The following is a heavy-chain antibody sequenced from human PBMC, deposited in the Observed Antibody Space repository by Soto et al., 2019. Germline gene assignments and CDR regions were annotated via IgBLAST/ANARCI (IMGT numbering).Heavy chain of an antibody. CDR3: ARTYYDSSGYYGDFDY. D-gene: IGHD3-22*01. J-gene: IGHJ4*02. CDR1: GFTFSSYS. CDR2: ISSSSSYI. V-gene: IGHV3-21*01. Sequence: GGSLRLSCAASGFTFSSYSMNWVRQAPGKGLEWVSSISSSSSYIYYADSVKGRFTISRDNTKNSLCLQMNSLRAEDTAVYYCARTYYDSSGYYGDFDYWGQGTLVTVAS.